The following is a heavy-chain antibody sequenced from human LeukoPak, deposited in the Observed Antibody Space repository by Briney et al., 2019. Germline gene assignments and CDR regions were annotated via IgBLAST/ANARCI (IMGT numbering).Heavy chain of an antibody. CDR3: ARAGSNATMIVGAFDI. Sequence: SETLSLTCAVYGGSFSGYYWSWIRQPPGKGLEWIGEINHSGSTNYNPSLKSRVTISVDTSKNQFSLKRSSVTAADTAVYYCARAGSNATMIVGAFDIWGQGTMVTVSS. J-gene: IGHJ3*02. CDR2: INHSGST. V-gene: IGHV4-34*01. CDR1: GGSFSGYY. D-gene: IGHD3-22*01.